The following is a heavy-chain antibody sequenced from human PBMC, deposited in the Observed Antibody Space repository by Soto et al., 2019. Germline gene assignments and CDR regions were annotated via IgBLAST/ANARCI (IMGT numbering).Heavy chain of an antibody. Sequence: ESQKISCKGSGYSFTSYWISWVRQSPGKGLEGRGRMEPSDSYTNYSPSFQGHVTISADKSISTAYLQWSSLKASDTAMYYCASLRTGYCSSTSCSINYYYYGMDVWGQGTTVTVSS. D-gene: IGHD2-2*01. CDR1: GYSFTSYW. CDR3: ASLRTGYCSSTSCSINYYYYGMDV. V-gene: IGHV5-10-1*01. J-gene: IGHJ6*02. CDR2: MEPSDSYT.